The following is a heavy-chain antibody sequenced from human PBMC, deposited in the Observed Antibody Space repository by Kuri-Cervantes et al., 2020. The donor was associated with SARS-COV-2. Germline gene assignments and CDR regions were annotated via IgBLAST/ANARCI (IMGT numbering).Heavy chain of an antibody. D-gene: IGHD6-19*01. CDR3: ARDVEQWLVQSFWYYGMDV. Sequence: GESLKISCVASGFNFSTTDMHWVRQAPGKGLEWVTFISYDGKNKKCMASGKGRFTISRDNSKNTLYLQMNSLRAEDTAVYYCARDVEQWLVQSFWYYGMDVWGQGTTVTVSS. J-gene: IGHJ6*02. CDR1: GFNFSTTD. CDR2: ISYDGKNK. V-gene: IGHV3-30*03.